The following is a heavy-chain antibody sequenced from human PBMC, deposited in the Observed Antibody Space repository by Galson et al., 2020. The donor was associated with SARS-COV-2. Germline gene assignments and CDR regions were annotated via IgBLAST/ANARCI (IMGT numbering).Heavy chain of an antibody. Sequence: SETLSLTCTVSGASITSGDYYWSWIRQPPGKGLEWIGYIYDSGSTYYNPSLKSRLTISVDTSKKQFSLKLTSVTAADTAVYYCAREDGDGNWFDPWGQGTLVTVSS. CDR1: GASITSGDYY. D-gene: IGHD4-17*01. CDR2: IYDSGST. V-gene: IGHV4-30-4*01. J-gene: IGHJ5*02. CDR3: AREDGDGNWFDP.